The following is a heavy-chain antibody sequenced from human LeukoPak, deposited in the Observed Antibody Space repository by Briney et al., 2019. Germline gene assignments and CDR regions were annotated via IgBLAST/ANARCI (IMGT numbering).Heavy chain of an antibody. J-gene: IGHJ4*02. CDR1: GFTFSSYA. D-gene: IGHD6-13*01. CDR2: IGGSGDNT. V-gene: IGHV3-23*01. CDR3: AKEGGGYLDY. Sequence: GSLRLSCAASGFTFSSYAMIWVRQAPGKGLEWVSSIGGSGDNTYYADSVKGRFTISRDNSKNTLYLQMDRLRADDTAVYYCAKEGGGYLDYWGQGTLVTVSS.